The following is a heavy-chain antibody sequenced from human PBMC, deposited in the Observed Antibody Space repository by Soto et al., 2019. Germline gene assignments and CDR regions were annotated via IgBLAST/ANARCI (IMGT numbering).Heavy chain of an antibody. CDR3: AKDFTGGSGSYYQYYYYGMDV. V-gene: IGHV3-23*01. CDR1: GFTFSSYA. J-gene: IGHJ6*02. CDR2: ISGSGGST. D-gene: IGHD3-10*01. Sequence: GGSLRLSCAASGFTFSSYAMSWVRQAPGKGLEWVSAISGSGGSTYYADSVKGRFTISRDNSKNTLYLQMNSLRAEDTAVYYCAKDFTGGSGSYYQYYYYGMDVWGQGTTVTVSS.